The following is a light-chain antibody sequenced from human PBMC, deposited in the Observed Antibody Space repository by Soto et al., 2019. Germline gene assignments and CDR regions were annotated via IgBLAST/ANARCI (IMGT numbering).Light chain of an antibody. Sequence: QSALTQPPSASGSPGQSVTISCTGTSSDVGGYNYVSWYQQEPGKAPKLMIYEVNNRPSGVSNRFSGSKSGNTASLTISGLQAEDEADYYCSSFTISRNTVIFGGGTKLTVL. V-gene: IGLV2-14*01. J-gene: IGLJ2*01. CDR3: SSFTISRNTVI. CDR2: EVN. CDR1: SSDVGGYNY.